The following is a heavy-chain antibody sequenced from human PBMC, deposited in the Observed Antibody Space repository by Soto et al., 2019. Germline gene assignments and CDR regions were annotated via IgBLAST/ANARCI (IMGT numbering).Heavy chain of an antibody. J-gene: IGHJ6*02. CDR2: IIPLSGTA. D-gene: IGHD3-3*01. V-gene: IGHV1-69*06. CDR1: GGTFSSYA. CDR3: ARAPGKYDFWSPYGMDV. Sequence: SVKVSCKASGGTFSSYAINWVRQAPGQGLEWMGGIIPLSGTANYAQKFQGRVTITADKSTSTAYMELSSPRSEDTAVYYCARAPGKYDFWSPYGMDVWGQGTTVTVPS.